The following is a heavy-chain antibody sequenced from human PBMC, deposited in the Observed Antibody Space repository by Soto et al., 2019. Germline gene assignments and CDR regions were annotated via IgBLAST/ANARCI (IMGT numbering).Heavy chain of an antibody. CDR3: ATLGTKYCSGGSCYLSPTNDAFDI. J-gene: IGHJ3*02. CDR1: GYTLTELS. Sequence: GASVKVSCKVSGYTLTELSMHWVRQAPGKGLEWMGGFDPEDGETIYAQKFQGRVTMTEDTSTDTAYKELSSLRSEDTAVYYCATLGTKYCSGGSCYLSPTNDAFDIWGQGTMVTVSS. V-gene: IGHV1-24*01. CDR2: FDPEDGET. D-gene: IGHD2-15*01.